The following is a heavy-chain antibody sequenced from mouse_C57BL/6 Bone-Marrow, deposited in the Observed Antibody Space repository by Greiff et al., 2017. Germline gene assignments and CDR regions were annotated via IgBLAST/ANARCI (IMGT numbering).Heavy chain of an antibody. CDR2: ISNLAYSI. CDR3: ARFTTVFDY. V-gene: IGHV5-15*01. Sequence: DVQLVESGGGLVQPGGSLKLSCAASGFTFSDYGMAWVRQAPRKGPEWVAFISNLAYSIYYADTVTGRFTISRENAKNTLYLEMSSLRSEDTAMYYCARFTTVFDYWGQGTTLTVSS. CDR1: GFTFSDYG. D-gene: IGHD1-1*01. J-gene: IGHJ2*01.